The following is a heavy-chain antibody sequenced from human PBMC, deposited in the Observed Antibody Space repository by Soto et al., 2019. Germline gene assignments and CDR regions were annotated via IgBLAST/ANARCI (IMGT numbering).Heavy chain of an antibody. Sequence: SETLSLTCTVSGGSISSGGYYWSWIRQHPGKGLEWIGYIYYSGSTYYNPSLKSRVTISVDTSKNQFSLKLSSVTAADTAVYYCARLVCPIVVVPAAKCYVDPWGQGTLVTVSS. V-gene: IGHV4-31*03. CDR3: ARLVCPIVVVPAAKCYVDP. J-gene: IGHJ5*02. CDR1: GGSISSGGYY. CDR2: IYYSGST. D-gene: IGHD2-2*01.